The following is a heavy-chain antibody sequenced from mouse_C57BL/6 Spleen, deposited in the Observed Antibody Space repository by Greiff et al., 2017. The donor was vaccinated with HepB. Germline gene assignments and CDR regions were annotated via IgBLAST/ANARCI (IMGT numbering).Heavy chain of an antibody. Sequence: VQRVESGAELAKPGASVKLSCKASGYTFTSYWMHWVKQRPGQGLEWIGYINPSSGYTKYNQKFKDKATLTADKSSSTAYMQLSSLTYEDSAVYYCTPDGYSFAYWGQGTLVTVSA. V-gene: IGHV1-7*01. D-gene: IGHD2-3*01. J-gene: IGHJ3*01. CDR1: GYTFTSYW. CDR2: INPSSGYT. CDR3: TPDGYSFAY.